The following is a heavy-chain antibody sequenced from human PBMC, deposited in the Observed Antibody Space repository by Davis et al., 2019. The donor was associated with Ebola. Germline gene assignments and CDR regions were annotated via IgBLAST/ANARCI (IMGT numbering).Heavy chain of an antibody. J-gene: IGHJ4*02. Sequence: GESPKISCAVSGFSFNYYDMNWVRQAPGTGLEWISYIDSSSTTIYYADSVKGRFTISRDNAKNSLYLQMNSLRAEDTAFYYCTRGGGYGSSTGDFWGQGTLVTVSS. CDR2: IDSSSTTI. D-gene: IGHD6-6*01. CDR3: TRGGGYGSSTGDF. V-gene: IGHV3-48*04. CDR1: GFSFNYYD.